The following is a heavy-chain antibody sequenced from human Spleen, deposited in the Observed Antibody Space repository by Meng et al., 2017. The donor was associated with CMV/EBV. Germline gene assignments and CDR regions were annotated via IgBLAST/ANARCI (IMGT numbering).Heavy chain of an antibody. CDR1: GGSISSSNW. V-gene: IGHV4-4*02. CDR3: ARVPPEYGDYGFDY. J-gene: IGHJ4*02. D-gene: IGHD4-17*01. CDR2: IYHSGST. Sequence: VSGGSISSSNWWSWVRQPPGKGLEWIGEIYHSGSTNYNPSLKSRVTISVDKSKNQFSLKLSSVTAADTAVYYCARVPPEYGDYGFDYWGQGTLVTVSS.